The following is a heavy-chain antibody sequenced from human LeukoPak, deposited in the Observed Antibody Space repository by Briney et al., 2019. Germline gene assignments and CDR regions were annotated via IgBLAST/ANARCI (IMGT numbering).Heavy chain of an antibody. CDR3: ANRYCSGGSCYTFDY. CDR2: ISGSDGST. CDR1: GFTFSSYA. V-gene: IGHV3-23*01. D-gene: IGHD2-15*01. J-gene: IGHJ4*02. Sequence: GGSLRLSCAAFGFTFSSYAMSWVRQAPGKGLEWVSAISGSDGSTYYADSVKGRFTISRDNSKNTLYLQMNSLRAEDTAIYYCANRYCSGGSCYTFDYWGQGTLVTVSS.